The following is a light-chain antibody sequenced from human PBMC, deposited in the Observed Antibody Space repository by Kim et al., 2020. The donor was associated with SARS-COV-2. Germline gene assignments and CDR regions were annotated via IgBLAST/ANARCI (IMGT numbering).Light chain of an antibody. CDR3: HSRDSSNNHL. CDR1: SLRRYY. V-gene: IGLV3-19*01. CDR2: GKN. J-gene: IGLJ3*02. Sequence: VALGQTVRITGQGDSLRRYYASWDKQKSGQAPVLVIYGKNNRPSGIPDRDSGSSSGNTASLTITGAQAEDEADYYCHSRDSSNNHLFGGGTQLTVL.